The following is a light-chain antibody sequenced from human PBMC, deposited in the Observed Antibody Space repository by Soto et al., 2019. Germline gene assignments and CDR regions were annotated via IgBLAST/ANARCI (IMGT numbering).Light chain of an antibody. Sequence: NFMLTQPHSVSESPGKTVTISCTRSSGSIASNYVQWYQKRPGSAPTTVIYEDNQRPSGVPDRFSGSIDSSSNSASLTISGLKTEDEADYYCQSYDSSMGVVFGGGTKLTVL. V-gene: IGLV6-57*04. J-gene: IGLJ2*01. CDR2: EDN. CDR1: SGSIASNY. CDR3: QSYDSSMGVV.